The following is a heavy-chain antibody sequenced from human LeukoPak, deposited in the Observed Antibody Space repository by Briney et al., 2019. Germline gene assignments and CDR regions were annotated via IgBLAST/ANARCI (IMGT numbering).Heavy chain of an antibody. Sequence: GGSLRLSCAASGFTFSSYSMNWVRQAPGRGLEWVSSISSSGSYIYYADSVKGRFTISRDNAKNSLYLQMNSLRAEDTAVYYCARDGSGSYYTPYFDYWGQGTLVTVSS. CDR3: ARDGSGSYYTPYFDY. D-gene: IGHD3-10*01. CDR1: GFTFSSYS. CDR2: ISSSGSYI. V-gene: IGHV3-21*01. J-gene: IGHJ4*02.